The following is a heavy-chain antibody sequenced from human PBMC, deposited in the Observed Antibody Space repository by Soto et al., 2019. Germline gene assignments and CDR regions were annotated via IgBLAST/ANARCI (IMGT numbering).Heavy chain of an antibody. D-gene: IGHD6-13*01. Sequence: SETLSLTCTISNGSIGSYYWTWIRQPPGKGLEWIGHIYYSGSTNYNPSLKSRLTLSLDTSKNQFSLKLTSVTAADTAVYYCARVGRLITAAGLLDACGQGTLVTVSS. CDR1: NGSIGSYY. CDR2: IYYSGST. CDR3: ARVGRLITAAGLLDA. J-gene: IGHJ5*02. V-gene: IGHV4-59*01.